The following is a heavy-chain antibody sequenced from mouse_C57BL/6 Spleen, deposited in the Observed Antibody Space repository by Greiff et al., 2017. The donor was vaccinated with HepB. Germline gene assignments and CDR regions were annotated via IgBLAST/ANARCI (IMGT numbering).Heavy chain of an antibody. V-gene: IGHV1-7*01. Sequence: QVHVKQSGAELAKPGASVKLSCKASGYTFTSYWMHWVKQRPGQGLEWIGYINPSSGYTKYNQKFKDKATLTADKSSSTAYMQLSSLTYEDSAVYYCAWDGYDVEFAYWGQGTLVTVSA. J-gene: IGHJ3*01. CDR3: AWDGYDVEFAY. D-gene: IGHD2-2*01. CDR1: GYTFTSYW. CDR2: INPSSGYT.